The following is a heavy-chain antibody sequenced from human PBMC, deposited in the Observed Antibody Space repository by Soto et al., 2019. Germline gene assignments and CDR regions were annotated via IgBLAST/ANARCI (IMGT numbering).Heavy chain of an antibody. CDR1: GFTFSSYA. CDR2: ISYDGSNK. CDR3: ATTYYDFWSGPHHRWFDP. J-gene: IGHJ5*02. V-gene: IGHV3-30-3*01. Sequence: PGGSLRLSCAASGFTFSSYAMHWVRQAPGKGLEWVAVISYDGSNKYYADSVKGRFTISRDNSKNTLYLQMNGLRAEDTAVYYCATTYYDFWSGPHHRWFDPWGQGTLVTVSS. D-gene: IGHD3-3*01.